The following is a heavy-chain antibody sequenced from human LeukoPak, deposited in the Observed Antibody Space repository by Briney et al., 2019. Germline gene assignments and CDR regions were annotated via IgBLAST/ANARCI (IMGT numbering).Heavy chain of an antibody. CDR1: GFTLGGYW. J-gene: IGHJ4*02. V-gene: IGHV3-7*04. Sequence: GGSLRLSCAASGFTLGGYWMTWLRQAPGKGLEWVANIKHDGSQKYYVYSVKGRFTISRDNAKNSLYLQMNSLSAEDTAVYYCARDSPEPGQFFDYWGQGTLVTVSS. CDR2: IKHDGSQK. D-gene: IGHD1-14*01. CDR3: ARDSPEPGQFFDY.